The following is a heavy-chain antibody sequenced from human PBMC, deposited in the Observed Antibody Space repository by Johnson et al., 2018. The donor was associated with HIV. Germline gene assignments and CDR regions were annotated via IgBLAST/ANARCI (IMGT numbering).Heavy chain of an antibody. V-gene: IGHV3-30*03. CDR1: GFIFDDYG. D-gene: IGHD6-19*01. J-gene: IGHJ3*02. CDR2: ISYDGSNK. CDR3: ARDWLTSRAVAGTSAFDI. Sequence: QVQLVESGGGVVRPGGSLRLSCVASGFIFDDYGMSWVRQVPGKGLEWVAVISYDGSNKYYADSVKGRFTISRDNSKNTLYLQMHSLRTEDTAVYYCARDWLTSRAVAGTSAFDIWGQGTMVTVSS.